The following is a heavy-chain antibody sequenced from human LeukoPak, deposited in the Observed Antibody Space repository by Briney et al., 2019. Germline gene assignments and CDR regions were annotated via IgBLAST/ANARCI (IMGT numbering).Heavy chain of an antibody. D-gene: IGHD2-15*01. CDR2: ISSSSSYI. J-gene: IGHJ4*02. Sequence: PGGSLRLSCAASGFTFSSYSMNWVRQAPGKGLEWVSSISSSSSYIYYADSVKGRFTISRDNAKNSLYLRMNSLRAEDTAVYYCARMAATVGTFDYWGQGTLVTVSS. CDR3: ARMAATVGTFDY. V-gene: IGHV3-21*01. CDR1: GFTFSSYS.